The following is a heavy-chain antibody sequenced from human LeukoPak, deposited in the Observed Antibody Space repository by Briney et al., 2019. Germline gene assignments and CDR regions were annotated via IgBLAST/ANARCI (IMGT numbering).Heavy chain of an antibody. J-gene: IGHJ4*02. CDR1: GYTFTSYG. Sequence: ASVKVSCKASGYTFTSYGISWVRQAPGQGLEWMGWISAYNSNTNYAQKLQGRVTMTTDTSTSTAYMELRSLRSDDTAVYYCARAGYYDSSGYYDHYFDYWGQGTLVTVSS. CDR3: ARAGYYDSSGYYDHYFDY. CDR2: ISAYNSNT. V-gene: IGHV1-18*01. D-gene: IGHD3-22*01.